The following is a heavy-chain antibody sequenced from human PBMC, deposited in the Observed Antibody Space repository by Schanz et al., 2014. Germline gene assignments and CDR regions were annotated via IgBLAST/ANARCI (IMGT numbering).Heavy chain of an antibody. Sequence: EVQLLESGGALEQPGGSLRLSCAASGITFSDYAMSWVRQASGKGLEWVSTIASGGSHTFYADSVKGRFTISRDNAKNSLYLQMNSLRDEDTAVYYCAREGERKGMLPYYFDYWGQGALVTVSS. CDR3: AREGERKGMLPYYFDY. V-gene: IGHV3-23*01. D-gene: IGHD3-10*01. J-gene: IGHJ4*02. CDR1: GITFSDYA. CDR2: IASGGSHT.